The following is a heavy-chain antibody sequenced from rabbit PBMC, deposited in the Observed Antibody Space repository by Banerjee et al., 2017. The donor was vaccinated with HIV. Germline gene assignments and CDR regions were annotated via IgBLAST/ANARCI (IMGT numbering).Heavy chain of an antibody. CDR2: IDTGDGRP. Sequence: QEQLVESGGGLVKPGASLTLTCKTSGFSFSSGLPMCWVRQAPGKGLEWIASIDTGDGRPYYASWVNGRFTVSLDNAQNTVFLQMTSLTVADTATYFCARAVSSGWGGFFNLWGPGTLVTVS. D-gene: IGHD4-1*01. V-gene: IGHV1S47*01. J-gene: IGHJ4*01. CDR1: GFSFSSGLP. CDR3: ARAVSSGWGGFFNL.